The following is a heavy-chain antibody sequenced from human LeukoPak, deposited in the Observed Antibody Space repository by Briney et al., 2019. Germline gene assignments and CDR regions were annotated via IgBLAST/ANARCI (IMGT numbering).Heavy chain of an antibody. J-gene: IGHJ5*02. CDR3: ARDTYALDIVVVPAAPDP. CDR2: ISAYNGNT. CDR1: GYTITSYG. D-gene: IGHD2-2*01. Sequence: GASVKVSCKASGYTITSYGISWVRQAPGQGLEWMGWISAYNGNTNYAQKLQGRVTMTTGTSTSTAYMELRSLRSDDTAVYYCARDTYALDIVVVPAAPDPWGQGTLVTVSS. V-gene: IGHV1-18*01.